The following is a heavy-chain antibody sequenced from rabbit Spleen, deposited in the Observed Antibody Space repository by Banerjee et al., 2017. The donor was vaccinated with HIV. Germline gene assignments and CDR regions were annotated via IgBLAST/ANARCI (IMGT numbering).Heavy chain of an antibody. CDR2: IEPIFGNT. CDR1: GFDFSSYW. D-gene: IGHD1-1*01. Sequence: QEPLVESGGGLVTPGGNLTLTCTASGFDFSSYWMSWVRQAPGKGLEWIGYIEPIFGNTYYANWVNGRFTISSHNAQNTLYLQLNSLTAADTATYFCVRGASSSGYYSLWGQGTLVTVS. CDR3: VRGASSSGYYSL. V-gene: IGHV1S43*01. J-gene: IGHJ3*01.